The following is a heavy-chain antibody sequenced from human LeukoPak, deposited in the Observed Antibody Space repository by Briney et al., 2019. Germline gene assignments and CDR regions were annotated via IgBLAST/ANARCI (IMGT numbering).Heavy chain of an antibody. CDR3: ARINRDYYDSGGYYYFDY. Sequence: SGPTLVNPTQTLTLTCSFSGFSLRTSGMCVSWIRQPPGKALEWLACIDWDDDKYYSTSLRARLTISEDTSKNQVVLTMTNMDPVDTATYYCARINRDYYDSGGYYYFDYWGQGTLVTVSS. CDR2: IDWDDDK. CDR1: GFSLRTSGMC. J-gene: IGHJ4*02. D-gene: IGHD3-22*01. V-gene: IGHV2-70*11.